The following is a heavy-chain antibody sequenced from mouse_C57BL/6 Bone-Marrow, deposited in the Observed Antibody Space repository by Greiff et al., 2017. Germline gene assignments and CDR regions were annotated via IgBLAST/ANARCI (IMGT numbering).Heavy chain of an antibody. CDR1: GFTFSSYA. V-gene: IGHV5-4*03. CDR2: ISDGGSYT. D-gene: IGHD3-2*02. Sequence: EVKLMESGGGLVKPGGSLKLSCAASGFTFSSYAMSWARQTPEKRLEWVATISDGGSYTYYPDNVKGRFTISRDNAKNNLYLQMSHLKSEDTAMYYWARADRSGPGWFAYGGQGTLVTVSA. J-gene: IGHJ3*01. CDR3: ARADRSGPGWFAY.